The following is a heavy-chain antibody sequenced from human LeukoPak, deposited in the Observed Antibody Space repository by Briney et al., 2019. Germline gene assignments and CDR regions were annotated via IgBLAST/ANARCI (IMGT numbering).Heavy chain of an antibody. V-gene: IGHV4-31*03. CDR3: TRAIRFPPDY. CDR1: GGSIRSGGFY. CDR2: IEYSGST. D-gene: IGHD3-3*01. J-gene: IGHJ4*02. Sequence: PSQTLSLTCTVSGGSIRSGGFYWSWIRQHPGKGLEWIGYIEYSGSTFYNPSLESRLTMSVDTSKNQFSLMLSSVTAADTAVYYCTRAIRFPPDYWGQGTLVTVSS.